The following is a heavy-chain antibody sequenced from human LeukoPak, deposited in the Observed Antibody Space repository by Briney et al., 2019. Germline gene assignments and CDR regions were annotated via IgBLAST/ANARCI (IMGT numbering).Heavy chain of an antibody. J-gene: IGHJ4*02. V-gene: IGHV3-21*01. CDR2: ISSSSSNI. CDR3: ARRSGSYYAFDY. CDR1: GFTFSSYS. D-gene: IGHD3-10*01. Sequence: GGSLRLSCATSGFTFSSYSMNWVRQAPGKGLEWVSFISSSSSNIYYADSMKGRFTISRDNAKNSLYLQMNSLRAEDTAVYYCARRSGSYYAFDYWGQGTLVTVSS.